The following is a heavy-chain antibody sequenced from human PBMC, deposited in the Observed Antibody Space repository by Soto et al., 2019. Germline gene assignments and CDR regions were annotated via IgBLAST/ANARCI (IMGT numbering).Heavy chain of an antibody. V-gene: IGHV1-18*01. Sequence: AASVKVSCKASGYIFNKYGFNWVRQAPGQGLEWMGRISAFNGYTNFAQKFQGRVTLTTDTSTNTSYMELSSLRSDDTAIYYCARGRGVVIPAGTPDAFDVWGQGTMVTVS. CDR3: ARGRGVVIPAGTPDAFDV. CDR2: ISAFNGYT. J-gene: IGHJ3*01. D-gene: IGHD2-21*01. CDR1: GYIFNKYG.